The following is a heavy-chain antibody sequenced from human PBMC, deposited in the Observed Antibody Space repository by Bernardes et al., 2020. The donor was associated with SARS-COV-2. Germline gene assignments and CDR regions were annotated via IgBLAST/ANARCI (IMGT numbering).Heavy chain of an antibody. D-gene: IGHD3-22*01. CDR2: INPNSGGT. Sequence: ASVKVSCKASGYPFTGYYMHWVRQAPEQGLEWMGWINPNSGGTNYAQKFQGRVTMTRDTSISTAYMELSRLRSDDTAVYYCALPPTNYDRYGMDVWGQGTTVTVSS. CDR3: ALPPTNYDRYGMDV. J-gene: IGHJ6*02. V-gene: IGHV1-2*02. CDR1: GYPFTGYY.